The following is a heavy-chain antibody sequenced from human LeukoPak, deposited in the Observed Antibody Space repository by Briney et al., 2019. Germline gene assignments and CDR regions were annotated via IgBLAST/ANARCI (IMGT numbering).Heavy chain of an antibody. D-gene: IGHD2-8*01. J-gene: IGHJ3*02. CDR3: TTRTWADGFDI. CDR2: IKSKADGGTA. Sequence: GGSLRLSCAASGFTFRNAWMNWVRQAPGKGLEWLGRIKSKADGGTADYAAPVKGRITISRDDSKNTLCLQINSLRPDDTALYYCTTRTWADGFDIWGQGTMLTVSS. CDR1: GFTFRNAW. V-gene: IGHV3-15*01.